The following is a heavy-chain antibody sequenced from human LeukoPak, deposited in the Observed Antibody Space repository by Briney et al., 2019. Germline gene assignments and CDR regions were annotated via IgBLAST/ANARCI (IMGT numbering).Heavy chain of an antibody. V-gene: IGHV4-39*01. CDR2: IYYSVST. J-gene: IGHJ4*02. CDR3: ARHSGPPYYFDY. Sequence: PSATLSLTCTVSGGSISSSSYYWGWIRQPPGKWLEWIGSIYYSVSTYYNPSLKSRVTISVDTSKNQFSLKLSSVTAADTAVYYCARHSGPPYYFDYWGQGTLVTVSS. CDR1: GGSISSSSYY. D-gene: IGHD3-10*01.